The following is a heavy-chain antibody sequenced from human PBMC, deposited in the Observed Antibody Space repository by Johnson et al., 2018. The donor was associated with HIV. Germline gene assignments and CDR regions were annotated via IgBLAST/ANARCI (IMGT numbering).Heavy chain of an antibody. CDR2: INWNGGST. J-gene: IGHJ3*02. D-gene: IGHD3-16*01. Sequence: VQLVESGGGLVQPGGSLRLSCAASGFTFSSYWMHWVRQAPGKGLEWVSGINWNGGSTGYADSVKGRFTISRDHAKNSLSLQMDSLRADDTAVYYCARGSRYTHDNDDVYLLQAFDIWGQGTMVTVSS. CDR1: GFTFSSYW. V-gene: IGHV3-20*04. CDR3: ARGSRYTHDNDDVYLLQAFDI.